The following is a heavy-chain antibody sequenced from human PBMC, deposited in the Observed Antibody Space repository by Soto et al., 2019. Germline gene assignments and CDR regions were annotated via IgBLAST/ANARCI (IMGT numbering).Heavy chain of an antibody. J-gene: IGHJ4*02. CDR2: ISYDGSNK. D-gene: IGHD1-26*01. V-gene: IGHV3-30*18. CDR1: GVTFSSFG. CDR3: AKDRSGSSGPGLDY. Sequence: EGALRLSCAASGVTFSSFGMHWVRQAPGKGLEWVAIISYDGSNKYYADSVKGRFTISRDNSKNTLSLQMNSLRAEDTAVYYCAKDRSGSSGPGLDYWGQGTLVTVSS.